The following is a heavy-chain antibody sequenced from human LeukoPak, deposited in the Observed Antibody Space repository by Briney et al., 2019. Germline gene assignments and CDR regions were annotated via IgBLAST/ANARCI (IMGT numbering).Heavy chain of an antibody. CDR1: GFTFSDYY. CDR2: ISSSSTYT. J-gene: IGHJ4*02. Sequence: PGGSLRLSCAASGFTFSDYYMSWIRQAPRKGLEWVSYISSSSTYTNYADSVKGRFTISRDNAKNSLYLQMNSLRAEDTAVYYCARYGSGSYYKFDYWGQGTLLTVSS. D-gene: IGHD3-10*01. CDR3: ARYGSGSYYKFDY. V-gene: IGHV3-11*03.